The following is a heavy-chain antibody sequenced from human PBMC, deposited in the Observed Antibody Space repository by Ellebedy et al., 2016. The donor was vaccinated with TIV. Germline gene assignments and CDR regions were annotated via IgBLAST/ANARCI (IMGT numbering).Heavy chain of an antibody. V-gene: IGHV4-39*02. J-gene: IGHJ4*02. D-gene: IGHD6-13*01. Sequence: GSLRLXCTVSGVSISSSSSYWGWIRQPPGKGLEWIGSIYYSGSTYYNPSLKSRVTISVDTSKNQFSLKLSSVTAADTAVYYCAREGMSSSWLDSFDYWGQGTLVTVSS. CDR1: GVSISSSSSY. CDR2: IYYSGST. CDR3: AREGMSSSWLDSFDY.